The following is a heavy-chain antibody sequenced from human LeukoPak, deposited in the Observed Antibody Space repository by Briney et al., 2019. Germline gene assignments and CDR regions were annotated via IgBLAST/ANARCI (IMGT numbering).Heavy chain of an antibody. CDR3: ARGVFN. CDR2: ISDGGST. J-gene: IGHJ4*02. Sequence: GGSLRLSCAASGFTFSSYEMNWVRQAPGKGLDWVSVISDGGSTYYADSVRGRFTISRDNSKNTLFLQTNSLRVEDTAVYYCARGVFNWGQGTLVTVSS. CDR1: GFTFSSYE. V-gene: IGHV3-53*01. D-gene: IGHD3-10*01.